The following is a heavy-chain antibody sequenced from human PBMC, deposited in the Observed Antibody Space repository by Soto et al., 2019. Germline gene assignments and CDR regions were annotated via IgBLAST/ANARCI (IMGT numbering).Heavy chain of an antibody. J-gene: IGHJ5*02. D-gene: IGHD6-19*01. CDR2: IRGTAT. Sequence: EVQLLESGGTLVQPGESLRLSCEVSGFSFSSFAMTWVRQAPGEGLEWVSSIRGTATSYADSVTGRFTISRDNSKKTVLLKMNTLRDEDTPVYYCAKCAVLRTTSGGWCSWGAPGGEGTLVIVSS. CDR1: GFSFSSFA. V-gene: IGHV3-23*01. CDR3: AKCAVLRTTSGGWCSWGAP.